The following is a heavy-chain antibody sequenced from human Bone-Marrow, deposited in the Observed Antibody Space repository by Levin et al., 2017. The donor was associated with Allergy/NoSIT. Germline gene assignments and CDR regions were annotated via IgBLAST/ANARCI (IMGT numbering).Heavy chain of an antibody. CDR3: VKEGAAAILHYFDS. Sequence: AGGSLRLSCAASGFTFSSYGMHWVRQVPGKGLEWVAIMSYDGSNTYYADSVKGRFTISRDTSKNTLYLQMNGLRAEDTAMYYCVKEGAAAILHYFDSWGQGTLVTVSS. D-gene: IGHD2-21*02. CDR1: GFTFSSYG. CDR2: MSYDGSNT. V-gene: IGHV3-30*18. J-gene: IGHJ4*02.